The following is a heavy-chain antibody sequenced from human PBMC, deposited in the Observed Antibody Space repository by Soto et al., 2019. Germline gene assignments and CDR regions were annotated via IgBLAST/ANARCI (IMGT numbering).Heavy chain of an antibody. V-gene: IGHV4-59*08. D-gene: IGHD4-17*01. J-gene: IGHJ4*02. CDR1: GGSISSYY. CDR3: ARASSLYGALNY. Sequence: SETLSLTCTVSGGSISSYYWSWIRQPPGKGLEWIGYIYYSGSTNYNPSLKSRVTISVDTSKNQFSQKLSSVTTADTAVYYCARASSLYGALNYWGQGTLVTVSS. CDR2: IYYSGST.